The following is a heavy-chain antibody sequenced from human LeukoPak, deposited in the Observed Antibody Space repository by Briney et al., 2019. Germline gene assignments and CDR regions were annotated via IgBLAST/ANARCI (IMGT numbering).Heavy chain of an antibody. J-gene: IGHJ6*03. V-gene: IGHV3-48*03. D-gene: IGHD4-17*01. CDR2: ISTSGSSI. CDR1: GFTFSTYE. Sequence: PSGGSLRLSCAASGFTFSTYEINWVRQAPGKGLEWLSHISTSGSSIHYADSVKGRFTISRDNAKNSLYLQMNSLRVEDTAVYYCARDATTELGTVYMDVWGKGTTVTISS. CDR3: ARDATTELGTVYMDV.